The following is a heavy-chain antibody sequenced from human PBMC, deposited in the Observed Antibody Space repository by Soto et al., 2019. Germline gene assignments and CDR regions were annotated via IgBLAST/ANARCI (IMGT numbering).Heavy chain of an antibody. CDR1: GFTFSNAW. V-gene: IGHV3-15*07. CDR2: IKSKADGGTT. D-gene: IGHD4-4*01. CDR3: TTGWYSNYFSGY. Sequence: EVQLVESGGGLVKPGGSLRLSCAASGFTFSNAWMNWVRQDPGKGLEWVGRIKSKADGGTTDYAAPVKGRFTISRDDAKNTLYLQMNSLKTEDTAVYYCTTGWYSNYFSGYWGQGTLVTVSS. J-gene: IGHJ4*02.